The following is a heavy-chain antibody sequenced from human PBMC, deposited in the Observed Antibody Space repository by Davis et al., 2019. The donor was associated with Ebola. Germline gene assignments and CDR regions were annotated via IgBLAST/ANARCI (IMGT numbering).Heavy chain of an antibody. CDR2: IGAAGDT. CDR3: ARAGFGSTWFDC. J-gene: IGHJ5*01. V-gene: IGHV3-13*01. Sequence: GASLKISCAASGFTFRCYDMHWVRQATGKGLEWVSAIGAAGDTYYPVSVKGRFTISRENAKNSLYLQMNSLRAEDTAVYYCARAGFGSTWFDCWGQGILVTVSS. D-gene: IGHD6-13*01. CDR1: GFTFRCYD.